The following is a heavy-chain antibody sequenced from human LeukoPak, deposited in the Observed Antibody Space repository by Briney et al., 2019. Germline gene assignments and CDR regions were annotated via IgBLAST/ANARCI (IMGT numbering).Heavy chain of an antibody. V-gene: IGHV1-69*04. D-gene: IGHD2-15*01. CDR1: GGTFSSYA. Sequence: GASVKVSCKASGGTFSSYAINWVRQAPGQGLEWMGRIIPILGIANYAQKFQGRVTITADKSTSTAYMELSSLRSEDTAVYYCANEYSSFDYWGQGTLVTVSS. CDR2: IIPILGIA. CDR3: ANEYSSFDY. J-gene: IGHJ4*02.